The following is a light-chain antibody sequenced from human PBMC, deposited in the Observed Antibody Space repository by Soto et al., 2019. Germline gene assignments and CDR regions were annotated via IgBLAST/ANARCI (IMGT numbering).Light chain of an antibody. CDR3: QQYSGSPST. J-gene: IGKJ2*01. Sequence: EIVLTQSPGTLSLSPGERASLSCRASESISSNYLVWYQQKPGQALRLLIYGASSRATGIPARFSGSGSGTDFALTISRLEPEDFAVYYCQQYSGSPSTFGQGTKLEI. CDR2: GAS. V-gene: IGKV3-20*01. CDR1: ESISSNY.